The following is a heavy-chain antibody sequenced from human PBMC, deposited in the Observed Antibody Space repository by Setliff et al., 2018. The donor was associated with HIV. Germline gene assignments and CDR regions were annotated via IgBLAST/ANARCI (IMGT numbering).Heavy chain of an antibody. V-gene: IGHV4-61*02. CDR1: NGSISSGTFY. CDR2: IYTSGST. J-gene: IGHJ4*02. Sequence: SETLSLTCTVSNGSISSGTFYWNWIRQPAGKGLEWIGRIYTSGSTNYNPSLKSRVTISVDTSKNQFSLKLSSVTAADTAVYYCARAAAGRLSAWDYWGQGTLVTVSS. D-gene: IGHD6-13*01. CDR3: ARAAAGRLSAWDY.